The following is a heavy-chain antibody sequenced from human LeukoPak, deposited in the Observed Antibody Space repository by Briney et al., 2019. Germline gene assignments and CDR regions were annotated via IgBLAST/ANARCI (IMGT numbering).Heavy chain of an antibody. Sequence: SETLSLTCTVSGGSISSGDYYWSWIRQPPGKGLEWIGNIYYSGSTYYNPSLKSRVTISVDTSKNQFSLKLSSVTTADTAVYYCARSMWYRGQWYYFDYWGQGTLVTVSS. J-gene: IGHJ4*02. CDR2: IYYSGST. D-gene: IGHD1-26*01. V-gene: IGHV4-39*01. CDR3: ARSMWYRGQWYYFDY. CDR1: GGSISSGDYY.